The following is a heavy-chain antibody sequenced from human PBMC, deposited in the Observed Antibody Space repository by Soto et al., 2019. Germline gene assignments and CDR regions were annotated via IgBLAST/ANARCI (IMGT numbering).Heavy chain of an antibody. V-gene: IGHV3-74*01. CDR1: GFTFSSYW. CDR2: INGDGSST. J-gene: IGHJ6*03. Sequence: GGSLRLSCAASGFTFSSYWMHWVHQAPGKGLVWVSRINGDGSSTTHADSVRGRFTISRDNTKNTLYLQMNSLRAEDTAVYYCTRDAYYDFWSGYSAYYYYYMDVWGKGTTVTVSS. D-gene: IGHD3-3*01. CDR3: TRDAYYDFWSGYSAYYYYYMDV.